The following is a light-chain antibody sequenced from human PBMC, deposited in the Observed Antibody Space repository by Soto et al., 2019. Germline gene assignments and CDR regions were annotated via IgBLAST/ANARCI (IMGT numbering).Light chain of an antibody. CDR3: QQLNSYPIT. J-gene: IGKJ3*01. CDR1: QGLSSY. V-gene: IGKV1-9*01. Sequence: DIQLTQSPSFLSASVGDRVTITCRASQGLSSYLAWYQQKPGMAPKLLIYSTSTLQRGVPARFSGSASGTEFTLTISSRQPEDFATYYCQQLNSYPITFGPGTKVDI. CDR2: STS.